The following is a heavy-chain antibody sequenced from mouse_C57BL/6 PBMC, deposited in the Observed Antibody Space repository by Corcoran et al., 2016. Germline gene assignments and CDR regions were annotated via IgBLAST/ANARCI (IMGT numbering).Heavy chain of an antibody. D-gene: IGHD1-3*01. V-gene: IGHV1-26*01. CDR3: ARKVYRWAMDY. CDR1: GYTFTDYY. CDR2: INPNNGGT. J-gene: IGHJ4*01. Sequence: EAQLQQSGPELVKPGASVKISCKASGYTFTDYYMNWVKQSHGKSLEWIGDINPNNGGTSYNQKFKGKATLTVDKSSSTAYMELRSLTSEDSAVYYCARKVYRWAMDYWGQGTSVTVSS.